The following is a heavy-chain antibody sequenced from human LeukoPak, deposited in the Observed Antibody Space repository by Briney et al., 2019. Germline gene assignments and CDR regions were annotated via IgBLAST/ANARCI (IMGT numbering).Heavy chain of an antibody. CDR2: IIPIFGTA. J-gene: IGHJ4*02. D-gene: IGHD2-21*02. Sequence: SVKVSCKASGGTFSNYAISWVRQAPGQGLEWMGGIIPIFGTANYAQKFRGRVTITADKSTRTAYMELSSLRSEDTAVYYCAVVGTGVYYFDYWGQGTLVTVSS. V-gene: IGHV1-69*06. CDR3: AVVGTGVYYFDY. CDR1: GGTFSNYA.